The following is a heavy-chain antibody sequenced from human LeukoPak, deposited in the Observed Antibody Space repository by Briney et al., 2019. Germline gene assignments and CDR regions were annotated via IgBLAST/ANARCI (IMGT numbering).Heavy chain of an antibody. CDR1: GGSISSYY. CDR2: IYTSGST. D-gene: IGHD3-10*01. Sequence: SETLSLTCTVSGGSISSYYWSWIRQPAGKGLEWIGRIYTSGSTNYNPSLKSRVTMSVDTSKNQFSLKLSSVTAADTAVYYCAGGVTIVRGTSKHFDYWGQGTLVTVSS. CDR3: AGGVTIVRGTSKHFDY. V-gene: IGHV4-4*07. J-gene: IGHJ4*02.